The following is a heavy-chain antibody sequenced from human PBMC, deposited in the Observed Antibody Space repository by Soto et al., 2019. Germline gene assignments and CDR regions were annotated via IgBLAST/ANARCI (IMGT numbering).Heavy chain of an antibody. Sequence: EVQVLESGGGLVQPGGSLRLSCAASGFTYSNYAMSWVRQAPGKGLEWVSTITGIVGNTYYADSVKGRFTISRDNSKNTLFLQMNSLRGEDTAMYYCAKSSLLHAFDYWGQGTLVTVSS. CDR1: GFTYSNYA. V-gene: IGHV3-23*01. CDR2: ITGIVGNT. D-gene: IGHD6-13*01. J-gene: IGHJ4*02. CDR3: AKSSLLHAFDY.